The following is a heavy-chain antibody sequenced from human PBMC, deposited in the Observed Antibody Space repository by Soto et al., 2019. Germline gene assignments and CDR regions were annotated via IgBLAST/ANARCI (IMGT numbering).Heavy chain of an antibody. J-gene: IGHJ4*02. CDR3: ARGRARPGGVVGATQTDLDY. CDR1: GYTFTSYA. V-gene: IGHV1-3*01. D-gene: IGHD1-26*01. Sequence: ASVKVSCKASGYTFTSYAMHWVRQAPGQRLEWMGWINAGNGNTKYSQKFQGRVTITRDTSASTAYMELSSPRSEDTAVYYCARGRARPGGVVGATQTDLDYWGQGTLVTVSS. CDR2: INAGNGNT.